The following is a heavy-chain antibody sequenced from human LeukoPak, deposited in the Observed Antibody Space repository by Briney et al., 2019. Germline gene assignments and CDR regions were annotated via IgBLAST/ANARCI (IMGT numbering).Heavy chain of an antibody. CDR3: ARDYRGSYLGYYYYYMDV. V-gene: IGHV4-61*02. J-gene: IGHJ6*03. D-gene: IGHD1-26*01. CDR2: IYSSGST. Sequence: SQTLSLTCTVSGGSISSGSYYWSWIRQPAGKGLEWIGRIYSSGSTNYNPSLKIRVTLSVDTSRHQFSLKLSSVTAADTAMYYCARDYRGSYLGYYYYYMDVWGKGSTVTVSS. CDR1: GGSISSGSYY.